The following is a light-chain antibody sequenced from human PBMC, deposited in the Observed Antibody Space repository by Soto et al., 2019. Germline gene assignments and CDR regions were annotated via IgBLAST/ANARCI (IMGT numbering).Light chain of an antibody. CDR3: QQSSRSPWT. CDR1: QSISSY. J-gene: IGKJ1*01. Sequence: DIQMTQSPSSLSASVGDRVSITCRASQSISSYLKWYQQKPGKAPKLLIYAAFTLQTGVSSRFIGSGSGTDFTLTIDSLQPEDFATYYCQQSSRSPWTFGQATKVEIK. V-gene: IGKV1-39*01. CDR2: AAF.